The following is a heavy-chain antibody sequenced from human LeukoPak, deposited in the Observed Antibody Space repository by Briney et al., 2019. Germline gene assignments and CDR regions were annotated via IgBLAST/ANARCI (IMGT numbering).Heavy chain of an antibody. CDR3: ARGTTGTTLLDY. CDR2: INPNRGGT. CDR1: GYTFTGYY. Sequence: ASVKVSCKASGYTFTGYYMHWVRQAPGQGLDWIGWINPNRGGTNYAQKFQGRVTMTRDTSISTAYVELNRLRSDDTAVYYCARGTTGTTLLDYWGQGTLVTVSS. V-gene: IGHV1-2*02. J-gene: IGHJ4*02. D-gene: IGHD1-1*01.